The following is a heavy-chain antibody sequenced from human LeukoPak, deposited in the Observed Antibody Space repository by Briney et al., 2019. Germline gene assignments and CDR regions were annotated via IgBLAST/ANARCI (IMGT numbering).Heavy chain of an antibody. V-gene: IGHV3-53*01. Sequence: GGSLRLSCAVSGFTVSNNFMSWVRQAPGRGLEYVSIIYSGGSTYYTDSVKGRFTISRDTSKNTVYLQMNSLRAEDTAVYYCASYPASSNYWSQGTLVTVSS. CDR3: ASYPASSNY. CDR2: IYSGGST. CDR1: GFTVSNNF. J-gene: IGHJ4*02.